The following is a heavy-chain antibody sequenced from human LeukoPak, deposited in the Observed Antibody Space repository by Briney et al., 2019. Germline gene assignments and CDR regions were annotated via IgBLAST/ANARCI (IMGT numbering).Heavy chain of an antibody. V-gene: IGHV3-21*01. CDR2: ISSSSSYI. J-gene: IGHJ3*02. CDR1: GFTFSSYS. CDR3: ARTRPTTADAFDI. D-gene: IGHD4-17*01. Sequence: GGSLRLSXAASGFTFSSYSMNWVRQAPGKGLEWVSSISSSSSYIYYADSVKGRFTISRDNAKNSLYLQMNSLRAEDTAVYYCARTRPTTADAFDIWGQGTMVTVSS.